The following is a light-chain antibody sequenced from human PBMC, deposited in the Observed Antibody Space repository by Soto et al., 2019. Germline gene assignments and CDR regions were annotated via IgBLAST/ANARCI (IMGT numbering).Light chain of an antibody. J-gene: IGKJ4*01. CDR2: AAA. CDR3: QQLNSYPTT. V-gene: IGKV1-9*01. Sequence: IQLTQSPSSLSASVGDRVTITCRASQGISSYLVWYQQKPGKAPKLLIYAAATLQSGVPSRFSGSGSGTDFTLTISRLQPEDFATYYCQQLNSYPTTFGGGTKVEIK. CDR1: QGISSY.